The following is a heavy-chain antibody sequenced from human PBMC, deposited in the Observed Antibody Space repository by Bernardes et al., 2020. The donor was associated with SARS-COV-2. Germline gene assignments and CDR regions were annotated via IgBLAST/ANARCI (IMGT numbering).Heavy chain of an antibody. CDR2: IIPIFGTA. Sequence: SVKVSCKASGGTFSSYAISWVRQAPGQGLEWMGRIIPIFGTANYAQKFQGRVTITADESTSTAYMELSSLRSEDTAVYYCARDGWSTDRGVVPSFPWGQGTLVTVSS. CDR1: GGTFSSYA. J-gene: IGHJ4*02. CDR3: ARDGWSTDRGVVPSFP. V-gene: IGHV1-69*13. D-gene: IGHD3-10*01.